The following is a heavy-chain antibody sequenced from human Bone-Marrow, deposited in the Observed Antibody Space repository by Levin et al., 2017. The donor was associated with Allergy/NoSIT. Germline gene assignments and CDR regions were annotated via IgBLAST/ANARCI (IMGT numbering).Heavy chain of an antibody. Sequence: SETLSLTCSVSGGSTRLGGYYWGWIRQHPVKGLEWLGYIYYSGETFYNPSVESRLVISHDSSENQFSLKLTSLTAADTAVYYCVRAQTGYVSPFDFWGPGTLVTVSS. CDR2: IYYSGET. CDR1: GGSTRLGGYY. V-gene: IGHV4-31*03. D-gene: IGHD3-9*01. CDR3: VRAQTGYVSPFDF. J-gene: IGHJ4*02.